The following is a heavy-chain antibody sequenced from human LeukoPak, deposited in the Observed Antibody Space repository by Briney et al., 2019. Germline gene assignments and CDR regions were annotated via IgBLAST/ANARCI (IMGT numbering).Heavy chain of an antibody. CDR2: IYYSGST. Sequence: SETLSLTCTVSGGSISSSSYYWGWIRQPPGKGLEWIVSIYYSGSTYYNPSLKSRVTISVDTSKNQFSLKLSFVTGADTAVYYCARGRGPGFDPWGQGNLVTVSS. J-gene: IGHJ5*02. V-gene: IGHV4-39*01. D-gene: IGHD3-10*01. CDR1: GGSISSSSYY. CDR3: ARGRGPGFDP.